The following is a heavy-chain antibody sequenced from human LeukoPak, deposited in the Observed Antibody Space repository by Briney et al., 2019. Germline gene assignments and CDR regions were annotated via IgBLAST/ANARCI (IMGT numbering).Heavy chain of an antibody. CDR3: ARAWQQLTTFDY. CDR1: GYSISSGYY. CDR2: IYHSGST. V-gene: IGHV4-38-2*02. D-gene: IGHD6-13*01. J-gene: IGHJ4*02. Sequence: SETLSLTCTVSGYSISSGYYWGWIRQPPGKGLEWIGSIYHSGSTYYNPPLKSRVTISVDTSKNQFSLKLSSVTAADTAVYYCARAWQQLTTFDYWGQGTLVTVSS.